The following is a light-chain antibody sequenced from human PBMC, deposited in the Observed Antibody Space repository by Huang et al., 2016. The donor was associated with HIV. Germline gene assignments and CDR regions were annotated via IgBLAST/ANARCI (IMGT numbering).Light chain of an antibody. CDR3: QQYSNWPYT. Sequence: ETVMTQSPATLTVSPGERATLSCRASQSVNTDLAWYQQRPGQPPRLLIYAASTGATEIPATFSGGGFGTEFTLTISSLQSEDFAVYYCQQYSNWPYTFGQGTKLEIK. V-gene: IGKV3-15*01. J-gene: IGKJ2*01. CDR2: AAS. CDR1: QSVNTD.